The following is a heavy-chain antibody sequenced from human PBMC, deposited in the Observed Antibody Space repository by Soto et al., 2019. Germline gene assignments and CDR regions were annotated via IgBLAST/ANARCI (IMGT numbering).Heavy chain of an antibody. J-gene: IGHJ3*02. Sequence: PSQTLSLTCAIYGASVSSNSSPWNLISHSPSRGLEWLGRTYYRSKWYNDYAVSVKSRITINPDTSKNQFSLQLNSVTPEDTAVYYCARYLGYCSGGSCYPPPDAFDIWGQGTMVTVSS. CDR1: GASVSSNSSP. V-gene: IGHV6-1*01. CDR3: ARYLGYCSGGSCYPPPDAFDI. CDR2: TYYRSKWYN. D-gene: IGHD2-15*01.